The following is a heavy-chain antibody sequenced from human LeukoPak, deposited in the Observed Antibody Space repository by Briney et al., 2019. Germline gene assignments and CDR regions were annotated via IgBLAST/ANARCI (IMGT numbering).Heavy chain of an antibody. D-gene: IGHD3-9*01. CDR3: ALIPYYDILTGSAYYFDY. CDR2: ISSSNSYL. J-gene: IGHJ4*02. Sequence: PGGSLRLSCAASGFTFSTFWMNWVRQAPGKGLEWVSSISSSNSYLYYADSVRGRSTISRDNAKNSLYLQMNSLRAEDTAVYYCALIPYYDILTGSAYYFDYWGQGTLVTVSS. V-gene: IGHV3-21*01. CDR1: GFTFSTFW.